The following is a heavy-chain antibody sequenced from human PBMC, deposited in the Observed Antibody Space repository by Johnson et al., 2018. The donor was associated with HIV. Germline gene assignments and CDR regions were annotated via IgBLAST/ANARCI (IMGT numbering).Heavy chain of an antibody. D-gene: IGHD6-13*01. Sequence: VQLVESGGGVVQPGRSLRLSCAASGFTFSSYAMHWVRQAPGKGLEWVSVIYSGGSTYYADSVKGRFTISRDNSKNTLYLQMNSLRVEDTAVYYCARDFRYSSSWYDAFDIWGQGTLVTVSS. CDR1: GFTFSSYA. J-gene: IGHJ3*02. CDR3: ARDFRYSSSWYDAFDI. V-gene: IGHV3-66*01. CDR2: IYSGGST.